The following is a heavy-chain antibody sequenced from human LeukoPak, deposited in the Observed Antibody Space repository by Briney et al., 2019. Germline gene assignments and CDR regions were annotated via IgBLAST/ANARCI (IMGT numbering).Heavy chain of an antibody. D-gene: IGHD3-10*01. Sequence: PSETLSLTCTVSGGSISSGEYYWSWISQPPGKGLEWIGYIYYSGSTYYNPSLKSRVTISVDTSKNQFSLKLSSVTAADTAVYYCARDPKLWFGEKTFIWGQGTLVTVSS. V-gene: IGHV4-30-4*01. CDR2: IYYSGST. CDR3: ARDPKLWFGEKTFI. CDR1: GGSISSGEYY. J-gene: IGHJ4*02.